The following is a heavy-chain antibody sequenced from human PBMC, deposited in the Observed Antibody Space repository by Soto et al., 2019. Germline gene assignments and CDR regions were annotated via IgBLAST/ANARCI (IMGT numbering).Heavy chain of an antibody. CDR3: EKTMGELAPESYDY. D-gene: IGHD3-16*01. Sequence: QVQLVESGGGVVQPGRSLRLSCAASGFTFSSYAMHWGRRAPGKGLEWVAVISYGGGDKYYADSGKGRFTISRDNSKNTLNLQMNSLRADDTAVYYCEKTMGELAPESYDYWGQGTLITFSS. CDR1: GFTFSSYA. CDR2: ISYGGGDK. J-gene: IGHJ4*02. V-gene: IGHV3-30*18.